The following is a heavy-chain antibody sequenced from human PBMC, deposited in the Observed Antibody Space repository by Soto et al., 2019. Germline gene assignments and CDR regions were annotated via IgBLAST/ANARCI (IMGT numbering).Heavy chain of an antibody. J-gene: IGHJ3*02. Sequence: SCAASGFTFTTYSINWVRQAPGKGLEWVSSISISSTYIYYADSVQGRFTISRDNAKNSLYLQMNSLRAEDTAVYYCARDLFGYSPGAFDIWGQGAMVTVSS. D-gene: IGHD5-12*01. V-gene: IGHV3-21*01. CDR3: ARDLFGYSPGAFDI. CDR2: ISISSTYI. CDR1: GFTFTTYS.